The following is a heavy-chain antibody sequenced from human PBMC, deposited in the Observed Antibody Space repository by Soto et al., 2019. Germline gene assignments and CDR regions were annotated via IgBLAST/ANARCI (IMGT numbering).Heavy chain of an antibody. V-gene: IGHV1-18*01. CDR1: GYTFTSYG. J-gene: IGHJ4*02. Sequence: ASVKVSCKASGYTFTSYGLRWVRRAPGQGLEWMGWISAYNGNTNYAQKLQGRVTMTTDTSTSTAYMELRSMRPDDTAVYYCARDHAYYYDRGGAYWGQGTLVTVSA. D-gene: IGHD3-22*01. CDR2: ISAYNGNT. CDR3: ARDHAYYYDRGGAY.